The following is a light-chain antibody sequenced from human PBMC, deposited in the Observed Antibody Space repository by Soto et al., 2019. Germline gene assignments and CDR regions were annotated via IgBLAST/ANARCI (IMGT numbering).Light chain of an antibody. J-gene: IGKJ5*01. V-gene: IGKV1-17*03. CDR1: QGIGNY. CDR2: AVS. CDR3: LQHHSYPLT. Sequence: DIQMTQSPSAMSASVGDRVTITCRASQGIGNYLAWFQQKPGKVPKRLICAVSSLLSGVPSRFSGSGSGTEFTLTISSLQPEDFATYYCLQHHSYPLTFGQGTRLEI.